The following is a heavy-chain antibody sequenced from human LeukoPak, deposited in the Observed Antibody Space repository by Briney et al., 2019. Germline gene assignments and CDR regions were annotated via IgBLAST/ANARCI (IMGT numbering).Heavy chain of an antibody. CDR3: ARETYVPSSGYYYMDV. CDR1: GGSISSHY. Sequence: PSETLSLTCTVSGGSISSHYWSWIRQPPGKGLEWIGYIYYSGSTNYNPSLKSRVTISVDTSKNQFSPKLSSVTAADTAVYYCARETYVPSSGYYYMDVWGKGTTVTVSS. D-gene: IGHD3-16*01. V-gene: IGHV4-59*11. J-gene: IGHJ6*03. CDR2: IYYSGST.